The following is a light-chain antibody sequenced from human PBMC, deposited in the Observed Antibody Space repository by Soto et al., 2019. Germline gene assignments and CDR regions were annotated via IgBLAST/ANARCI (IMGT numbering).Light chain of an antibody. CDR3: QQYYSVPVT. CDR2: WAS. V-gene: IGKV4-1*01. J-gene: IGKJ4*01. CDR1: QSVLYSSNNKNY. Sequence: DIVMTQSPDSLAVSLGERATINCESSQSVLYSSNNKNYLAWYQQRPGQSPRLLISWASTRESVVPDRSSGSGSGTDFTLTISSLQAEDVAVYYCQQYYSVPVTFGGGTKVEIK.